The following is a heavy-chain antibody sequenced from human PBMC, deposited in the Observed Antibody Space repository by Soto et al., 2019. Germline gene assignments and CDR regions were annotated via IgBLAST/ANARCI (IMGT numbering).Heavy chain of an antibody. CDR1: GYTFTSYG. CDR3: AREGGITIFGVVPNYYYYYGMDV. CDR2: ISAYNGNT. Sequence: GASVKVSCKASGYTFTSYGISWVRQAPGQGLEWMGWISAYNGNTNYAQKLQGRVTMTTDTSTSTAYMELRSLRSDDTAVYYCAREGGITIFGVVPNYYYYYGMDVWGQGTTVTVSS. D-gene: IGHD3-3*01. J-gene: IGHJ6*02. V-gene: IGHV1-18*01.